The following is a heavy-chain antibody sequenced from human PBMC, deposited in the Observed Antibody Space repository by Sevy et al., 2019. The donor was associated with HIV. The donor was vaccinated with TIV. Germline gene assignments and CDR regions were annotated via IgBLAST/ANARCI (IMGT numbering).Heavy chain of an antibody. CDR3: ASVSGYYYDSSGYGAFDI. CDR2: ISYDGSNK. J-gene: IGHJ3*02. Sequence: GGSLRLSCAASGFTFSSYAMHWVRQAPGKGLEWVAVISYDGSNKYYADSVKGLFTISRDNSKNTLYLQMNSLRAEDTAVYYCASVSGYYYDSSGYGAFDIWGQGTMVTVSS. D-gene: IGHD3-22*01. V-gene: IGHV3-30-3*01. CDR1: GFTFSSYA.